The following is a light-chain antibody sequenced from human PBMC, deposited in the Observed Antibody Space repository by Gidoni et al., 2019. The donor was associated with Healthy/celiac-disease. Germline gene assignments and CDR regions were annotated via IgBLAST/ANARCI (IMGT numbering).Light chain of an antibody. CDR3: AAWDDRLNGQNWV. V-gene: IGLV1-44*01. CDR2: SNN. Sequence: QSVLTQPPSASGTPGQRVTISCSGSSSNIGSNTVHWYQQLPGTAPKRLIDSNNQRPSGVPDRFSGSKSGTSASRAISGLQSEDEAEYYCAAWDDRLNGQNWVFGGGTKLTVL. J-gene: IGLJ3*02. CDR1: SSNIGSNT.